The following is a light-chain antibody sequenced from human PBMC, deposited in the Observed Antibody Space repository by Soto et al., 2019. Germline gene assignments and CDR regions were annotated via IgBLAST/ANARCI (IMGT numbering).Light chain of an antibody. CDR1: NIGSTT. CDR3: QVWSSSGDDWV. CDR2: DDG. V-gene: IGLV3-21*02. Sequence: SYELTQPPSVSVAPGQTAAISCGADNIGSTTVHWYQQRPGQAPVLVVYDDGARPSGIPERFSGSNSGTTATLTITGVEAGDEADYYCQVWSSSGDDWVFGGGTKLTVL. J-gene: IGLJ3*02.